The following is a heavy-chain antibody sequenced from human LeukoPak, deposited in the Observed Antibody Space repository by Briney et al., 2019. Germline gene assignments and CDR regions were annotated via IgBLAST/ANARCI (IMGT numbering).Heavy chain of an antibody. CDR2: ISAYNGNT. CDR3: ARCYAPYYYDSSGYYSV. CDR1: GYTFTSHG. Sequence: ASVKVSCKASGYTFTSHGISWVRQAPGQGLEWMGWISAYNGNTNYAQKLRGRVTMTTDTSTSTAYMELRSLRSDDTAVYYCARCYAPYYYDSSGYYSVWGQGTLVTVSS. V-gene: IGHV1-18*01. J-gene: IGHJ4*02. D-gene: IGHD3-22*01.